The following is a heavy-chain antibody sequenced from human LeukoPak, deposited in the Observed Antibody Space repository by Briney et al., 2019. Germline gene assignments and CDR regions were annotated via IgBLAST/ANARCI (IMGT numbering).Heavy chain of an antibody. D-gene: IGHD3-3*01. CDR2: IIPIFGTA. CDR3: TRDYRRITIFGVVISRFDP. CDR1: GGTFSSYA. Sequence: SVKVSCKASGGTFSSYAISWVRQAPGQGLEWMGGIIPIFGTANYAQKFQGRVTITADESTSTAYMELSSLRSEDTAVYYCTRDYRRITIFGVVISRFDPWGQGTLVTVSS. V-gene: IGHV1-69*01. J-gene: IGHJ5*02.